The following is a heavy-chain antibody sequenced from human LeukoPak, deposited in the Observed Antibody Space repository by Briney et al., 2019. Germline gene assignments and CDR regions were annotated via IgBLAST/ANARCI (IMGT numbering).Heavy chain of an antibody. CDR1: GFTFSSYS. V-gene: IGHV3-21*01. J-gene: IGHJ4*02. Sequence: GGSLRLSCAASGFTFSSYSMNWARQAPGKGLEWVSSISSSSSYIYYADSVKGRFTISRDNAKNSLYLQMNSLRAEDTAVYYCARAEAGYYDFWSGPNEMDYFDYWGQGTLVTVSS. CDR3: ARAEAGYYDFWSGPNEMDYFDY. D-gene: IGHD3-3*01. CDR2: ISSSSSYI.